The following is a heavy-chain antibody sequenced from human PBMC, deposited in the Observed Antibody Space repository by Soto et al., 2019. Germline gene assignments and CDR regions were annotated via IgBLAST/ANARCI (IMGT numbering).Heavy chain of an antibody. V-gene: IGHV3-23*01. CDR2: ISGSGGST. D-gene: IGHD2-15*01. J-gene: IGHJ1*01. CDR3: ARGVVVVAATPDFQH. CDR1: GFTFSSYA. Sequence: EVQLLESGGGLVQPGGSLRLSCAASGFTFSSYAMSWVRQAPGKGLEWVSAISGSGGSTYYADSVKGRFTISSDNSKNTLYVQMNSVRAEETAVYYCARGVVVVAATPDFQHWGQGTLVTVSS.